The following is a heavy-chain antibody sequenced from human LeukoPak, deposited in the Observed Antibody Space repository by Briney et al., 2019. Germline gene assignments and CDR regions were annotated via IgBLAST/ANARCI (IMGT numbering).Heavy chain of an antibody. Sequence: SETLSLTCTVSGGSISSYYWSWIRQPPGKGLEWIGYIYYSGSTNYNPSLKSRVTISVDTSKNQFSLKLSSVTAADTAVYYCARRRLVRGVIEDHFDYWGQGTLVTVSS. CDR3: ARRRLVRGVIEDHFDY. CDR1: GGSISSYY. J-gene: IGHJ4*02. D-gene: IGHD3-10*01. CDR2: IYYSGST. V-gene: IGHV4-59*08.